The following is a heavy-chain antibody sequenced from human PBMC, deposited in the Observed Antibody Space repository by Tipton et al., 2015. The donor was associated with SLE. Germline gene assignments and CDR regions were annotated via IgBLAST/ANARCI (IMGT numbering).Heavy chain of an antibody. CDR2: IYYSGST. J-gene: IGHJ3*02. CDR1: GGSISSSSYY. D-gene: IGHD5-18*01. V-gene: IGHV4-39*01. Sequence: LRLSCTVSGGSISSSSYYWGWIRQPPGKGLEWIGSIYYSGSTYYNPSLKSRVTISVDTSKNQFSLKLSSVTDADTAVYYCARLPHTAAFDIWGQGTMVTVSS. CDR3: ARLPHTAAFDI.